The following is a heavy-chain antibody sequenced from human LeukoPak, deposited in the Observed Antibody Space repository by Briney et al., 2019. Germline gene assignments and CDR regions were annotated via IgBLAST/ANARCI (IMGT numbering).Heavy chain of an antibody. Sequence: GRSLRLSCAASGFTFDDYAMHWVRQAPGKGLEWVSGISWNSGSIGYADSVKGRFTISRDNSKNTVYLQMNSLRPEDTAVYYCARVLTLFRGVPNLDYWGQGTLVTVSS. CDR2: ISWNSGSI. J-gene: IGHJ4*02. CDR1: GFTFDDYA. D-gene: IGHD3-10*01. V-gene: IGHV3-9*01. CDR3: ARVLTLFRGVPNLDY.